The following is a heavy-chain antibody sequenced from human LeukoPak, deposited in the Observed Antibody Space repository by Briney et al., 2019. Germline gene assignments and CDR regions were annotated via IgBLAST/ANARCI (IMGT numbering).Heavy chain of an antibody. CDR1: GGSFSGYY. CDR3: ARSYGRGAFDI. D-gene: IGHD5-18*01. V-gene: IGHV4-34*01. CDR2: INHSGST. Sequence: PSETLSLTCAVYGGSFSGYYWSWIRQPPGKGLEWIGEINHSGSTNYNPSLKSRVTISVDTSKNQFSLKLSSVTAADTAVYYCARSYGRGAFDIWGQGTMVTVSS. J-gene: IGHJ3*02.